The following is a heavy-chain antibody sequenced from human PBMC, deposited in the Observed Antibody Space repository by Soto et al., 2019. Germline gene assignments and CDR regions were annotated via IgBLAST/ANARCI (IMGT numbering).Heavy chain of an antibody. D-gene: IGHD6-6*01. CDR2: ISYDGSNK. J-gene: IGHJ6*03. CDR1: GFTFSSYG. CDR3: ATDRRPSYYYYLDV. Sequence: PGGSLRLSCAASGFTFSSYGMHWVRQAPGKGLEWVAVISYDGSNKYYADSVKGRFTISRDNSKNTLYLQMNSLRAEDTAVYYCATDRRPSYYYYLDVWGKGTTVTVSS. V-gene: IGHV3-30*03.